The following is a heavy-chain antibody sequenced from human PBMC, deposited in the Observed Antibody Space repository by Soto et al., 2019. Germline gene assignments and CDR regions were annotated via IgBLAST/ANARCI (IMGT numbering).Heavy chain of an antibody. D-gene: IGHD2-15*01. CDR3: ARKEGYCSGGSCGVPMDV. CDR1: GFTFSSYS. J-gene: IGHJ6*02. V-gene: IGHV3-21*01. Sequence: KPGGSLRLSCAASGFTFSSYSMNWVRQAPGKGLEWVSSISSSSSYIYYADSVKGRFTISRDNAKNSLYLQVNSLRAEDTAVYYCARKEGYCSGGSCGVPMDVWGQGTTVTVSS. CDR2: ISSSSSYI.